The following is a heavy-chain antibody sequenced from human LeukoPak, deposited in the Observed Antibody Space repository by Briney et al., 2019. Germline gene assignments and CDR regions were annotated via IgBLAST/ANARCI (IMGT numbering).Heavy chain of an antibody. Sequence: GGSLRPSCAVSGFSFSSYAMHWVRQAPGKGLEWVALIRHDETNEYYADSVQGRFTISRDTSKNTLYLQMNSLRAEDTAVYYCAKEYTPSSPLGELDSWGQGTLVTVSS. V-gene: IGHV3-30*02. D-gene: IGHD6-6*01. CDR2: IRHDETNE. J-gene: IGHJ4*02. CDR1: GFSFSSYA. CDR3: AKEYTPSSPLGELDS.